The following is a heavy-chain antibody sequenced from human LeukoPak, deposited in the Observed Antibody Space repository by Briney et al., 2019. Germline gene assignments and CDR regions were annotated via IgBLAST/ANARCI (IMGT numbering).Heavy chain of an antibody. D-gene: IGHD3-22*01. CDR1: GFTFSSYS. J-gene: IGHJ4*02. V-gene: IGHV3-21*01. CDR3: ATANSYDSSGPGY. Sequence: GGSLRLSCAASGFTFSSYSMNWVRQAPGKGLEWVSSISSSSSYIYYADSVKGRFTISRDNAKNSLYLQMNSLRAEDTAVYYCATANSYDSSGPGYWGQGTLVTVSS. CDR2: ISSSSSYI.